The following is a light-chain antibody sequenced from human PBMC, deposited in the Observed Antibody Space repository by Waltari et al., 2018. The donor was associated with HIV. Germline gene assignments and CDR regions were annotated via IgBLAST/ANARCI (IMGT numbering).Light chain of an antibody. CDR2: ENY. J-gene: IGLJ2*01. CDR3: GTWDSSLSAGV. Sequence: QSVLTQPPSVSAAPGQKVNISCPGSSSNLGNNYVSWYQHLPGTAPKLLISENYKRPSGIPDRFSGSKSGTSATLGITGLQPGDEADYYCGTWDSSLSAGVFGGGTKLTVL. CDR1: SSNLGNNY. V-gene: IGLV1-51*02.